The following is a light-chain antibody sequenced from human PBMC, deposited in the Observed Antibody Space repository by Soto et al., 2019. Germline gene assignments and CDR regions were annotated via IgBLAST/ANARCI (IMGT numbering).Light chain of an antibody. J-gene: IGLJ2*01. Sequence: QSVLTQPASVSGSPGQSIAISCTGTSSDVGTYDLVSWYQQHPGKAPKVLIYEVTKRPSGVSHRFSGSKSGNTASLTISGLQAEDEADYYCSSYASSSTFRVLFGGGTQLTVL. CDR3: SSYASSSTFRVL. CDR2: EVT. V-gene: IGLV2-23*02. CDR1: SSDVGTYDL.